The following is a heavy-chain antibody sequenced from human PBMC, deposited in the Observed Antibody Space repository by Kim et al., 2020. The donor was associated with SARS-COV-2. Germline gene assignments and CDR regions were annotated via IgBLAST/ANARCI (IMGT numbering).Heavy chain of an antibody. CDR2: IIPILGIA. J-gene: IGHJ3*02. V-gene: IGHV1-69*04. CDR1: GGTFSSYA. CDR3: ARPDYYDSRLPFDI. D-gene: IGHD3-22*01. Sequence: SVKVSCKASGGTFSSYAISWVRQAPGQGLEWMGRIIPILGIANYAQKFQGRVTITADKSTSTAYMELSSLRSEDTAVYYCARPDYYDSRLPFDIWGQGTMVTVSS.